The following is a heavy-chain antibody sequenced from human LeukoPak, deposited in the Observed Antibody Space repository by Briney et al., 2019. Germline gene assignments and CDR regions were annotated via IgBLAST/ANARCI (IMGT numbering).Heavy chain of an antibody. J-gene: IGHJ4*02. CDR1: GFTFSSYW. CDR2: INSDGSST. Sequence: GGSLRLSCAASGFTFSSYWMHWVRQAPGKGLVWVSRINSDGSSTSYADSVKGRFTISRDNAKNTLYLQMNSLRAEDTAVYYCASQYSSGWSGQYYFDYWGQGTLVTVSS. V-gene: IGHV3-74*01. CDR3: ASQYSSGWSGQYYFDY. D-gene: IGHD6-19*01.